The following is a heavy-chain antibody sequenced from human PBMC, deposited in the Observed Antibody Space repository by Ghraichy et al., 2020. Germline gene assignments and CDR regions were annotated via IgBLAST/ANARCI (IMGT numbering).Heavy chain of an antibody. CDR1: GFTFSSYG. CDR2: ISYDGSNK. V-gene: IGHV3-30*18. Sequence: GGSLRLSCAASGFTFSSYGMHWVRQAPGKGLEWVAVISYDGSNKYYADSVKGRFTISRDNSKNTLYLQMNSLRAEDTAVYYCAKEYDYVWGSYRPLDYWGQGTLVTVSS. J-gene: IGHJ4*02. CDR3: AKEYDYVWGSYRPLDY. D-gene: IGHD3-16*02.